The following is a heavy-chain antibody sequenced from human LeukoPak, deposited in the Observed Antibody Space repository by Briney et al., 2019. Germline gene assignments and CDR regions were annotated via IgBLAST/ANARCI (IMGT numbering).Heavy chain of an antibody. CDR1: GFIFNTYA. Sequence: GGSLRLSCAASGFIFNTYAMTWVRLSPGKGLEWGSAFSATDGSTQYADSLKGRFTISRDNSKNTLYLQMNNLRAEDTGLYYCARAMIVAAGTGAFDIWGQGTMVTVSS. D-gene: IGHD6-13*01. CDR2: FSATDGST. V-gene: IGHV3-23*01. CDR3: ARAMIVAAGTGAFDI. J-gene: IGHJ3*02.